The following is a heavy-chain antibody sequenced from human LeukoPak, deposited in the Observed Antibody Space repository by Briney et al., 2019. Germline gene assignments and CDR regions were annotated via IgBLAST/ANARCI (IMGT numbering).Heavy chain of an antibody. CDR1: GFNVSSNY. D-gene: IGHD6-19*01. J-gene: IGHJ4*02. V-gene: IGHV3-53*04. CDR3: ARGGTPGFSTGRIDY. Sequence: GGSLRLSCAASGFNVSSNYMSWVRQAPGKGLEWVSVLYGAGSTYYADSVKGRFAISRHDSQNTLFLQMNSLRAEDTAVYYCARGGTPGFSTGRIDYWGQGTLVTVSS. CDR2: LYGAGST.